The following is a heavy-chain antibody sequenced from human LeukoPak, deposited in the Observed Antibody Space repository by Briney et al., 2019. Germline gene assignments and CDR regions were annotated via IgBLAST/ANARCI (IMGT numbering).Heavy chain of an antibody. V-gene: IGHV3-30-3*01. D-gene: IGHD6-19*01. CDR2: ISYDGSNK. CDR1: GFTFSSYA. Sequence: GGSLRLSCAASGFTFSSYAMHWVRQAPGKGLEWVAVISYDGSNKYYADSVKGRFTISRDNSKNTLYLQMNSLRAEDTAVYYCARDRHSSGWYFDYWGHGALVTVPA. CDR3: ARDRHSSGWYFDY. J-gene: IGHJ4*01.